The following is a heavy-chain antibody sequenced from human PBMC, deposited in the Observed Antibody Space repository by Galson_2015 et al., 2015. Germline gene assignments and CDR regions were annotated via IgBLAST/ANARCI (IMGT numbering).Heavy chain of an antibody. CDR3: ARDTAMVPLAYYYMDV. Sequence: SVKVSCKASGYTFTSYYMHWVRQAPGQGLEWMGIINPSGGSTSYAQKFQGRVTMTRDTSTSTVYMELSGLRSEDTAVYYCARDTAMVPLAYYYMDVWGKGTTVTVSS. J-gene: IGHJ6*03. V-gene: IGHV1-46*01. CDR1: GYTFTSYY. D-gene: IGHD5-18*01. CDR2: INPSGGST.